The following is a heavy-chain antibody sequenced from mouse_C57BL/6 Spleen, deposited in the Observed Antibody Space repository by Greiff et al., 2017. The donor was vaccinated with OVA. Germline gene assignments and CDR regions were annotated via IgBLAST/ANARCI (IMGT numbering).Heavy chain of an antibody. D-gene: IGHD2-5*01. J-gene: IGHJ1*03. Sequence: QVQLQQSGPGLVQPSQSLSITCTASGFSFTSYGVHWVRQSPGKGLEWLGVIWSGGSTDYYAAFMSSLSITTDNSKSHVFFNMTSVQADDTAIDYCARSNYLWYFDVWGTGTTVTVSS. CDR1: GFSFTSYG. CDR2: IWSGGST. V-gene: IGHV2-5*01. CDR3: ARSNYLWYFDV.